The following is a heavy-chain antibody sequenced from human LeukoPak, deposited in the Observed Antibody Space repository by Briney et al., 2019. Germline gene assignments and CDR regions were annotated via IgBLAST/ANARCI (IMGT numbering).Heavy chain of an antibody. J-gene: IGHJ6*03. CDR1: GYTFTCYY. Sequence: ASVKVSCKASGYTFTCYYMHWVRQAPGQGLEWMGWINPNSGGTNYAQKFQGRVTMTRDTSISTAYMELRSLRSDDTAVYYCARVSSTLRFLEWLLSDPYYYYYMDVWGKGTTVTVSS. D-gene: IGHD3-3*01. V-gene: IGHV1-2*02. CDR2: INPNSGGT. CDR3: ARVSSTLRFLEWLLSDPYYYYYMDV.